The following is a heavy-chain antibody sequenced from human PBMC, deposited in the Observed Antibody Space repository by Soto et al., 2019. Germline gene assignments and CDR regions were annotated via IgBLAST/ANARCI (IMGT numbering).Heavy chain of an antibody. D-gene: IGHD3-16*01. CDR2: ISYSGST. CDR1: GGSISSGDYY. CDR3: ARDWGNY. V-gene: IGHV4-30-4*01. J-gene: IGHJ4*02. Sequence: QVHLQESGPGLVKPSQTLSLTCTVSGGSISSGDYYWSWIRQPPGKGLEWIGFISYSGSTYYNPSLKSRVSMSVDTSKNQLSLKLTSVTAADTAVYYCARDWGNYWGQGTLVTVSS.